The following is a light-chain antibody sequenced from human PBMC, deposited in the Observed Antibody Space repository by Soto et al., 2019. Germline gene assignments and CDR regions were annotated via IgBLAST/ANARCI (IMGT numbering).Light chain of an antibody. J-gene: IGLJ1*01. V-gene: IGLV2-14*01. CDR1: SSDVDGYKY. CDR2: DVT. Sequence: QSVLTQPASVSGSPGQSITISCTGTSSDVDGYKYVSWYQQHPDKAPKLIIYDVTIRPSGISNRFSGSKSGNTASLTISGLQAEDEADYYCSSYTSSSSYVFGTGTKVTVL. CDR3: SSYTSSSSYV.